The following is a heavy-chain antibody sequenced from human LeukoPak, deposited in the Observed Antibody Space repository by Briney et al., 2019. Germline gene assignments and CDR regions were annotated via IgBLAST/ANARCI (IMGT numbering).Heavy chain of an antibody. CDR1: GYTFTSYY. CDR2: INPSGGST. V-gene: IGHV1-46*03. J-gene: IGHJ5*02. Sequence: ASVKVSCKASGYTFTSYYMHWVRQAPGQGLEWMGIINPSGGSTSYAQKFQGRVTMTRETSTSTVYMGLSSLRSEDTAVYYCARGVIVPAAMKYNWFDPWGQGTLVTVSS. CDR3: ARGVIVPAAMKYNWFDP. D-gene: IGHD2-2*01.